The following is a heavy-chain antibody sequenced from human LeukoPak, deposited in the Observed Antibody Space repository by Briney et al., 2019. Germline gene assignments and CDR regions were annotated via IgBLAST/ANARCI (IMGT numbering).Heavy chain of an antibody. Sequence: SETLSLTCAVYGGSFSGYYWSWIRQPPGKGLEWIGEINHSGSTNYNPSLKSRATISVDTSKNQFSLKLSSVTAADTAVYYCARAHLVASRSSGYYYDYWGQGTLVTVSS. D-gene: IGHD3-22*01. CDR3: ARAHLVASRSSGYYYDY. CDR1: GGSFSGYY. CDR2: INHSGST. V-gene: IGHV4-34*01. J-gene: IGHJ4*02.